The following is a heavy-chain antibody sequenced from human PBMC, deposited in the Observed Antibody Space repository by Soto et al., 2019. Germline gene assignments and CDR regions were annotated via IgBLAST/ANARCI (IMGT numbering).Heavy chain of an antibody. V-gene: IGHV3-23*01. Sequence: GGSLRLSCAASGFTFSSYAMHWVRQAPGKGLEWVAAISDSGGSKYYADSVKGRFTISRDNSKNTLYLQMNSLRAEDTAVYYCAKESVLEPFIDYWGQGTLVTVSS. J-gene: IGHJ4*02. CDR1: GFTFSSYA. D-gene: IGHD1-1*01. CDR2: ISDSGGSK. CDR3: AKESVLEPFIDY.